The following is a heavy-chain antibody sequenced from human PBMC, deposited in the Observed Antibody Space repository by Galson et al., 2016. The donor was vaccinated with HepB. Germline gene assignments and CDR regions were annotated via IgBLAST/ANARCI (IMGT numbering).Heavy chain of an antibody. CDR2: MYSSGRT. Sequence: ETLSLTCAVYGGSFSGYYWSWIRQSPGKGLEWIGHMYSSGRTKYNPSLKSRVTMSVDTSKNQFSLKLSSVTAADTAVYYCARGQEGNYDFWTGGITGYYFDSWGQGTLVTVSS. D-gene: IGHD3-3*01. V-gene: IGHV4-34*01. J-gene: IGHJ4*02. CDR3: ARGQEGNYDFWTGGITGYYFDS. CDR1: GGSFSGYY.